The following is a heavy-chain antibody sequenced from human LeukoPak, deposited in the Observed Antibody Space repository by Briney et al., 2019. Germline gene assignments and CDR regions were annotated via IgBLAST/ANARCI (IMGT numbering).Heavy chain of an antibody. CDR1: GFTFSSYA. CDR2: ISSSSSTI. V-gene: IGHV3-48*02. J-gene: IGHJ4*02. D-gene: IGHD3-16*02. Sequence: PGGSLRLSCAASGFTFSSYAMHWVRQAPGKGLEWVSYISSSSSTIYYADSVKGRFTISRDNAKNSLYLQMNSLRDEDTAVYYCARDLRLGELSLSDFDYWGQGTLVTVSS. CDR3: ARDLRLGELSLSDFDY.